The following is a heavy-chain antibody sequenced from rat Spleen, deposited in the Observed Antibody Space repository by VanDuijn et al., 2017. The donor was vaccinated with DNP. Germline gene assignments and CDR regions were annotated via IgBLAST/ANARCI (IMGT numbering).Heavy chain of an antibody. Sequence: EVQLQESGPGLVKPSQSLSLTCSVTGYSITSNYWGWIRKFPGNKMEWIGHISYSGSTTYNPSLKSRISITRDTSKNQFFLQLNSVTTEYTATYYWARYPGSSVWYFDFWGPGTMFTVSS. J-gene: IGHJ1*01. D-gene: IGHD5-1*01. CDR1: GYSITSNY. V-gene: IGHV3-1*01. CDR2: ISYSGST. CDR3: ARYPGSSVWYFDF.